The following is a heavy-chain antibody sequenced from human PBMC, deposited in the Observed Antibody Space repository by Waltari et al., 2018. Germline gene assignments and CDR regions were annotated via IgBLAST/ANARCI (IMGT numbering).Heavy chain of an antibody. CDR3: VTPPIFAAHGGFDY. Sequence: EVQLVESGGHLVKPGGSLRLSCVASGFPFSQAWMNWVRQVPGKGGEWVGRIKRQTDGGTADYGAPVRGKFTISRDDSKNTLFLQINSLTTEDTGVYYCVTPPIFAAHGGFDYWGQGTLVTVSS. CDR2: IKRQTDGGTA. J-gene: IGHJ4*02. CDR1: GFPFSQAW. V-gene: IGHV3-15*07. D-gene: IGHD3-9*01.